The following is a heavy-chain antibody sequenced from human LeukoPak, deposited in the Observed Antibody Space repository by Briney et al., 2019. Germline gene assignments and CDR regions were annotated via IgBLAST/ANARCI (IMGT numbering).Heavy chain of an antibody. CDR2: IIPIFGTA. V-gene: IGHV1-69*05. CDR1: GYTFTGYY. CDR3: ARSRQQLVRPQYYMDV. D-gene: IGHD6-13*01. J-gene: IGHJ6*03. Sequence: VASVKVSCKASGYTFTGYYMHWVRQAPGQGLEWMGGIIPIFGTANYAQKFQGRVTITTDESTSTAYMELSSLRSEDTAVYYCARSRQQLVRPQYYMDVWGKGTTVTVSS.